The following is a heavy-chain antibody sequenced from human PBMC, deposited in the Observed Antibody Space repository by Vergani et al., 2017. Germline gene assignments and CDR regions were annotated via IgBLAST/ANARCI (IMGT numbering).Heavy chain of an antibody. CDR3: ARDVTGYTRSWQYDY. D-gene: IGHD6-13*01. CDR1: GGSFSGYY. J-gene: IGHJ4*02. Sequence: QVQLQQWGAGLLKPSETLSLTCAVYGGSFSGYYWSWIRQPPGKGLERVGEINHSGSTNYNPSLKIGVTITVDTSKNQFSLKLNSLTAADTAVYYCARDVTGYTRSWQYDYWGQGTLVTVSS. CDR2: INHSGST. V-gene: IGHV4-34*01.